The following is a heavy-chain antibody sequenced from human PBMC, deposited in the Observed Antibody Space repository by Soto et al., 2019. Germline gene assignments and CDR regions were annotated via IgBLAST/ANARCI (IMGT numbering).Heavy chain of an antibody. CDR2: ISYDGSNK. J-gene: IGHJ4*02. CDR3: AKDGPRRPFDY. Sequence: GGSLRLSCAASGFTFSSYGMHWVRQAPGKGLEWVEVISYDGSNKYYADSVKGRFTSSTDNSKNTLYLQMNSLRAEDTAVYYCAKDGPRRPFDYWGQGTLGTVSS. CDR1: GFTFSSYG. V-gene: IGHV3-30*18.